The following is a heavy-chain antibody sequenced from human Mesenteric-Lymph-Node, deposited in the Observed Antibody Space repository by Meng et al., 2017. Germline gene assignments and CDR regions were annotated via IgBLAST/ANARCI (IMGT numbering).Heavy chain of an antibody. CDR3: ARSPYSGSALPFFNY. Sequence: PDPSLVAPSGPLSLPCACSGGSIRSSNWWSWVRQPPGKGLEWIGYIYYSGSTYYNPSLKSRVSISGDTSNKQFSLKLTSVTAADTAVYYCARSPYSGSALPFFNYWGQGSLVTVSS. D-gene: IGHD1-26*01. CDR2: IYYSGST. J-gene: IGHJ4*02. V-gene: IGHV4-4*02. CDR1: GGSIRSSNW.